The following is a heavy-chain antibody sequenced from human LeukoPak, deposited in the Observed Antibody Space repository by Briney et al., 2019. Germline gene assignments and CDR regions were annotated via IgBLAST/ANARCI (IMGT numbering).Heavy chain of an antibody. D-gene: IGHD5-18*01. CDR1: RGSISSYY. CDR2: IFYSGST. V-gene: IGHV4-59*01. CDR3: ARGYNYGYRYFDY. Sequence: SETLSLTCTVSRGSISSYYWSWIRQPPGKGLEGIGHIFYSGSTNYNPSLKSRVTILVDTSKNQFSLKLSSVTAADTAVYYCARGYNYGYRYFDYWGQGTLVTVSS. J-gene: IGHJ4*02.